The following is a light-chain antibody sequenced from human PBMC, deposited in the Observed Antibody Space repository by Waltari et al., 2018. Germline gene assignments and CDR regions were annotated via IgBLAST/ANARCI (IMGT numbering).Light chain of an antibody. V-gene: IGKV1-39*01. CDR1: QSISSY. J-gene: IGKJ2*01. Sequence: QMTQSPSSLSASVGDRVTITCRASQSISSYLNWYQQKPGKAPKLLIYAASSLQSGVPSRFSGSGSGTDFTLTISSLQPEDFATYYCQQSYSTPPYTFGQGTKLEIK. CDR2: AAS. CDR3: QQSYSTPPYT.